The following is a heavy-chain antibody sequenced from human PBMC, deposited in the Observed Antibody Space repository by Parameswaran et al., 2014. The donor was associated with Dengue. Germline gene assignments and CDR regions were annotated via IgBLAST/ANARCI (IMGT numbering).Heavy chain of an antibody. CDR2: IYPGDSDT. Sequence: VRQMPGKGLEWMGIIYPGDSDTRYSPSFQGQVTISADKSISTAYLQWSSLKASDTAMYYCARRVAVAGTGYYYYGMDVWGQGTTVTVSS. D-gene: IGHD6-19*01. CDR3: ARRVAVAGTGYYYYGMDV. V-gene: IGHV5-51*01. J-gene: IGHJ6*02.